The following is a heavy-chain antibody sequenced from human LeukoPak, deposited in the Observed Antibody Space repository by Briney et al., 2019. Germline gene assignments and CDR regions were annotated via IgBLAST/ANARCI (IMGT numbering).Heavy chain of an antibody. CDR1: GDSVSKNIAA. CDR3: ARDWGDGAGYDY. V-gene: IGHV6-1*01. J-gene: IGHJ4*02. Sequence: SQTLSLTCAISGDSVSKNIAAWNSIRQSPSRGLEWLGRTYYRSKWYSDYAPSVKSRITINPDTSKNQFSLRLRSVTPEDTAVYYCARDWGDGAGYDYWGQGTLVTVSS. CDR2: TYYRSKWYS. D-gene: IGHD3-16*01.